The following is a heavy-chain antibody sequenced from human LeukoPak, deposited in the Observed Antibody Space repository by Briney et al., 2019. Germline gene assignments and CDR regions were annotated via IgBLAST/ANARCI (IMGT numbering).Heavy chain of an antibody. D-gene: IGHD2-15*01. V-gene: IGHV4-34*01. CDR3: ARGPRRSGYIDY. CDR1: GGSFSGYY. J-gene: IGHJ4*02. CDR2: INHSGST. Sequence: SETLSLTCAVYGGSFSGYYWSWIRQPPGKGLEWIGEINHSGSTNYNPSLKSRVTISVDTSKNQFSLKLSSVTAADTAVYYCARGPRRSGYIDYWGQGTLVTVSS.